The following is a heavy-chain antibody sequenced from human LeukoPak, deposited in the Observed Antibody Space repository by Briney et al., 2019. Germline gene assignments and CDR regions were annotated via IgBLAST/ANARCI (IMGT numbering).Heavy chain of an antibody. V-gene: IGHV6-1*01. CDR2: TYYRSKWYN. D-gene: IGHD6-19*01. Sequence: SQTLSLTCAISGDSVSSNSAAWNWIRQSPSSGLEWLGRTYYRSKWYNDYSVSVKSPITINPDPSKNQFSLQLNSVTPEDTAVYYCARSGIAVAGTGFDYWGQGTLVTVSS. J-gene: IGHJ4*02. CDR3: ARSGIAVAGTGFDY. CDR1: GDSVSSNSAA.